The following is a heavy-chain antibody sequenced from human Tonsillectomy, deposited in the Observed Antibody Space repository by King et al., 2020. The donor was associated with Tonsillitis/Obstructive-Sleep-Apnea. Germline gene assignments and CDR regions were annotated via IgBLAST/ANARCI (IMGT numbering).Heavy chain of an antibody. D-gene: IGHD4-23*01. CDR2: LSGKGVRT. Sequence: VQLVESGGGLVQPGGSLRLSCAASGFSFSSYAMSWVRQAPGKGLEWVSSLSGKGVRTYYADSVKGRFTIPRDNSKSTLYLQMNSLRADDTAVYYCAKSHVVTPSDYYYYYYMDVWGKGTTVTVSS. CDR1: GFSFSSYA. CDR3: AKSHVVTPSDYYYYYYMDV. J-gene: IGHJ6*03. V-gene: IGHV3-23*04.